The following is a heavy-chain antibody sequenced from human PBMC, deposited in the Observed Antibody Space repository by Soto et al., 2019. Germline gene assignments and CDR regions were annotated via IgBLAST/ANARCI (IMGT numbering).Heavy chain of an antibody. CDR2: FHGGGST. CDR1: GFDVSNNH. Sequence: VQLVESGGGLIQPGGSLRLSCAASGFDVSNNHMTWVRQAAGKGLEWGSLFHGGGSTYYADSVKGRFTMSRDNSKNTLYLEMGSLRAEDPAIYYCAGRLTTAASLDYWGQGTLVTVSS. J-gene: IGHJ4*02. V-gene: IGHV3-53*01. D-gene: IGHD3-16*01. CDR3: AGRLTTAASLDY.